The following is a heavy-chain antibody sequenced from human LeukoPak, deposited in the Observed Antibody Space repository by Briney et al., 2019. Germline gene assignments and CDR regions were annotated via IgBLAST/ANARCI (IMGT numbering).Heavy chain of an antibody. CDR2: IYYSGST. J-gene: IGHJ4*02. D-gene: IGHD1-14*01. CDR3: ARDGNPFDY. CDR1: GGSISSYY. V-gene: IGHV4-59*01. Sequence: SETLSLTCTVSGGSISSYYWSWVRQPPGKGLEWIGYIYYSGSTNYNPSLKSRVTISVDTSKNQFSLKLSSVTAADTAVYYCARDGNPFDYWGQGTLVTVSS.